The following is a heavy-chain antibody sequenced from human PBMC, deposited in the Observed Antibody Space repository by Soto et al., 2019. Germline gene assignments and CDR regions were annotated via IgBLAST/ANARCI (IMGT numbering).Heavy chain of an antibody. CDR2: MYYSGRT. CDR3: ARVFSDSSSFFDP. CDR1: GGSISSGGYS. D-gene: IGHD6-13*01. V-gene: IGHV4-31*11. J-gene: IGHJ5*02. Sequence: SETLSLTSAVSGGSISSGGYSWSWIRQPPGKGLEWIGYMYYSGRTYYNPSLKSRVTISVDTSKNQFSLKLSSVTAADTAVYYCARVFSDSSSFFDPWGQGTLVTVSS.